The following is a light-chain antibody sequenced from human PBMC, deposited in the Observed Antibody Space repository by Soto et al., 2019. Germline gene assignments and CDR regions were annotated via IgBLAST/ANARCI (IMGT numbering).Light chain of an antibody. Sequence: DIQMTQSPSSLSASVGDRVTITCRASQSISSYFNWYQQKPGKAPQLLIYAASSLQTGVPSRFSGSGSGTDVTLTISSLQPEDLVTYYGEQSYSTPYTFGRGTMLEIK. CDR3: EQSYSTPYT. CDR2: AAS. CDR1: QSISSY. J-gene: IGKJ2*01. V-gene: IGKV1-39*01.